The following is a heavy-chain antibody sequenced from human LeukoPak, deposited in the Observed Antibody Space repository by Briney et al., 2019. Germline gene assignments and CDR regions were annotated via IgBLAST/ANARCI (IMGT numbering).Heavy chain of an antibody. V-gene: IGHV4-39*01. J-gene: IGHJ6*03. Sequence: SETLSLTCTVSGGSISSSSYYWGWIRQPPGKGLEWIGSIYYSGNTYYNPSLKSRVTISVDTSKNQFSLKLGSVTAADTAVYYWARRTSRYYMDVWGKGTTVTVSS. CDR1: GGSISSSSYY. CDR2: IYYSGNT. CDR3: ARRTSRYYMDV. D-gene: IGHD2-2*01.